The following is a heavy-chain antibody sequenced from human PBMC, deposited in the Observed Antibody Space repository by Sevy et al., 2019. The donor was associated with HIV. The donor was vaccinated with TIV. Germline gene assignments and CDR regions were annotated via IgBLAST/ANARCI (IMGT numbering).Heavy chain of an antibody. CDR3: ARDLEFYDYGDYGPAFMPDY. D-gene: IGHD4-17*01. J-gene: IGHJ4*02. CDR2: IWFDGSNT. CDR1: GFTFSTYG. V-gene: IGHV3-33*01. Sequence: GGSLRLSCAASGFTFSTYGMHWVRQAPGKGLEWVAVIWFDGSNTYYADSVKGRFTISRDIAKNTLHLHMNSLRAEDTAVYYCARDLEFYDYGDYGPAFMPDYWGPGTLVTVSS.